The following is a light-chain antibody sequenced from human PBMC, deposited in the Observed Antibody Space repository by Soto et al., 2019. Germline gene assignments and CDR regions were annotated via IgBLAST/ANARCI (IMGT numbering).Light chain of an antibody. CDR1: QSVRSRY. V-gene: IGKV3-20*01. CDR3: QQYGGSPIT. Sequence: EIVLTQSPGTLSLSPGERATVSCRASQSVRSRYVAWYQQKPGQAPRLLIYGASSRATGIPDRFSGSGSETDFTLTISRLEPEDFAIYHCQQYGGSPITFGQGTRVERK. J-gene: IGKJ5*01. CDR2: GAS.